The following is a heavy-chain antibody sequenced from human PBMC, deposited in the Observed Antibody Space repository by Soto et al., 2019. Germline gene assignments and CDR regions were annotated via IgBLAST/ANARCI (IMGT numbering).Heavy chain of an antibody. CDR3: ARDNSYGTSGAKGWYFDL. V-gene: IGHV1-46*01. Sequence: WASVKVSCKASGYTITRHWMHWVRQAPGQGLEWMAVINPSGDSTIYAQKFQGRVTVTRDTSTSTVYMELSSLRSEDTAVYYCARDNSYGTSGAKGWYFDLWGRGTLVTVSS. CDR1: GYTITRHW. J-gene: IGHJ2*01. D-gene: IGHD3-10*01. CDR2: INPSGDST.